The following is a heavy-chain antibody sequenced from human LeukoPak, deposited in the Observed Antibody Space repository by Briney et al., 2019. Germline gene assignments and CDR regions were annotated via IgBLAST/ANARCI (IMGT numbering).Heavy chain of an antibody. D-gene: IGHD6-6*01. V-gene: IGHV1-2*02. CDR2: INPNSGGT. CDR1: GYTFTGYY. Sequence: ASVKVSCKASGYTFTGYYMHWVRQAPGQGLEWMGWINPNSGGTNYAQKFQGRVTMTRDTSISTAYMELSRLRSDDTAVYYCARGGVYSSFKYYFDYWGQGTLVTVSS. J-gene: IGHJ4*02. CDR3: ARGGVYSSFKYYFDY.